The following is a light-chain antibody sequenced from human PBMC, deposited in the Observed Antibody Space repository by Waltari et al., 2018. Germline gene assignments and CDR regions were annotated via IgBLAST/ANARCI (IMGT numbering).Light chain of an antibody. Sequence: QSVLTQPPSVSAPPGQKVTISCAGRSYHIGNHYVSWYQQLPGTAPKLLIYENNKRPSGIPDRFSGSKSGTSATLGITGLQTGDEADYYCGTWDSSLSAVVFGGGTKLTVL. CDR3: GTWDSSLSAVV. CDR1: SYHIGNHY. V-gene: IGLV1-51*02. J-gene: IGLJ2*01. CDR2: ENN.